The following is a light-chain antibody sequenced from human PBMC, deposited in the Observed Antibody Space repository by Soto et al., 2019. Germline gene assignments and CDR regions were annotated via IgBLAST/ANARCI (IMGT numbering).Light chain of an antibody. CDR2: GAS. V-gene: IGKV3-20*01. J-gene: IGKJ1*01. CDR3: QQYDSSPPGT. Sequence: EIVLTQSPGTLSLPPGERATLSSRASQSVSSSYLAWYQQKPGQAPRLLIYGASSRATGIPDRFSGSGSGTDFTLTISRLEPEDFAVYYCQQYDSSPPGTFGQGTKVEVK. CDR1: QSVSSSY.